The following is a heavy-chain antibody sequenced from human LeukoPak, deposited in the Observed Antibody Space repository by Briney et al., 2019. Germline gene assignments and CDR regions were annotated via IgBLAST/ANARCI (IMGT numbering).Heavy chain of an antibody. Sequence: KSGGSLRLSCAGSRLPFSIAWMTWVRQAQGKGLEWVGRIKSRADGGTTDYAAPVKGRFAISRDDSKNTVYLQMNSLRTEDTAVYYCTTPVHYSDSRIDFWGQGTLVTVSS. V-gene: IGHV3-15*01. J-gene: IGHJ4*02. CDR2: IKSRADGGTT. CDR1: RLPFSIAW. D-gene: IGHD3-22*01. CDR3: TTPVHYSDSRIDF.